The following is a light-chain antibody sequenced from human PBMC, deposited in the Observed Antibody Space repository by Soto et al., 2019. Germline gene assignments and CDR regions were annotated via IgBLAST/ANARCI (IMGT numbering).Light chain of an antibody. V-gene: IGLV2-8*01. J-gene: IGLJ3*02. CDR2: EVS. Sequence: QSALTQPPSASGSPGQSVTISCTGTSSDVGGYNFVSWYQQHPGKAPKLMIYEVSKRPSGVPDRFSGSKSGNTASLTVFGLQAEDEADYYCSSYAGGNNLVFGGGTKLTVL. CDR1: SSDVGGYNF. CDR3: SSYAGGNNLV.